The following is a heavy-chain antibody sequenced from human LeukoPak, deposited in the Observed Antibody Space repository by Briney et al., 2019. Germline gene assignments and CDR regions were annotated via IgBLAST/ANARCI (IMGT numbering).Heavy chain of an antibody. V-gene: IGHV3-30*03. J-gene: IGHJ4*02. CDR3: ARVGSQSFDY. CDR2: ISYDGSHI. CDR1: GFTFSTYG. Sequence: GGSLRLSCAASGFTFSTYGIHWVRQAPGKGLEWVAVISYDGSHIYYADSVKGRFTISRDNAKNSLYLQMNSLRAEDTAVYHCARVGSQSFDYWGQGTLVTVSS. D-gene: IGHD1-26*01.